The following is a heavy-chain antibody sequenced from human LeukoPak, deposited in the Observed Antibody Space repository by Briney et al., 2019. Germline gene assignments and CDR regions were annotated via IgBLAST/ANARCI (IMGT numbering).Heavy chain of an antibody. Sequence: ASVKVSCKDSGYTLSELAIHWVRQAPGKGLEWMGGFDPEDGETVYAQKFQGRVTMTEDTSTDTAYMEVGSLRSEDTAVYFCAIGRTDYGDYLYWGQGSLVTVSS. V-gene: IGHV1-24*01. CDR1: GYTLSELA. J-gene: IGHJ4*02. CDR3: AIGRTDYGDYLY. D-gene: IGHD4-17*01. CDR2: FDPEDGET.